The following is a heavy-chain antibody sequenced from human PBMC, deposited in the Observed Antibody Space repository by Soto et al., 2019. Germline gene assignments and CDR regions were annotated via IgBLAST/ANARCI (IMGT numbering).Heavy chain of an antibody. Sequence: PSETLSLTCAVSGYSISSGYYWGWIRQTPGKGLEWIASIYHSGSTHYNPSLKSRVTISVDTSKNQFSLKLTSVTAADTAVYYCARGAATVTPGWFDPWGQGIMVTVSS. CDR2: IYHSGST. CDR3: ARGAATVTPGWFDP. J-gene: IGHJ5*02. CDR1: GYSISSGYY. D-gene: IGHD4-17*01. V-gene: IGHV4-38-2*01.